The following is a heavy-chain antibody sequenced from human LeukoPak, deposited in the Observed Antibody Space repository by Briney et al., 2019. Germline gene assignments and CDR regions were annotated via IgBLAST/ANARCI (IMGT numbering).Heavy chain of an antibody. V-gene: IGHV4-34*01. J-gene: IGHJ3*02. D-gene: IGHD3-10*01. CDR1: GGSFSGYY. Sequence: SETLSLTCAVYGGSFSGYYWIWIRQPPGKGLEWIGEINHSGSTNYNPSLKSRVTISVDTSKNQFSLKLSSVTAADTAVYYCARLFEGTFDIWGQGTMVTVSS. CDR3: ARLFEGTFDI. CDR2: INHSGST.